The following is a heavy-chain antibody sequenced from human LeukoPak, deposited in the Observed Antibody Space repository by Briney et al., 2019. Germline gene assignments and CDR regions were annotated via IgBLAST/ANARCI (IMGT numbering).Heavy chain of an antibody. CDR3: ARGDHVGYFLDY. V-gene: IGHV3-74*01. CDR2: IYTDGSRT. J-gene: IGHJ4*02. CDR1: GFTFSGYW. D-gene: IGHD1-26*01. Sequence: PGGSLRLSCAASGFTFSGYWMHWVRQAPGKGLVWVSRIYTDGSRTSYADSVWGRFTISRDNAKNTLYLQLDSLRAEDTAVYYCARGDHVGYFLDYWGQGTLVTVSS.